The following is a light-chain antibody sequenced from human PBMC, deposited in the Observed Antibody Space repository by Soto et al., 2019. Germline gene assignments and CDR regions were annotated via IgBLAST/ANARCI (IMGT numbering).Light chain of an antibody. J-gene: IGLJ3*02. CDR1: SSNIGAGYD. CDR2: GND. Sequence: QSVLTQPPSVSGAPGQTVTISCNGRSSNIGAGYDVHWYQQLPGTAPKLLIYGNDNRPSGVPDRISGSKTGTSASLAITGLQADDEADYWCQSYDSSLSGPVFGGGTKLTVL. CDR3: QSYDSSLSGPV. V-gene: IGLV1-40*01.